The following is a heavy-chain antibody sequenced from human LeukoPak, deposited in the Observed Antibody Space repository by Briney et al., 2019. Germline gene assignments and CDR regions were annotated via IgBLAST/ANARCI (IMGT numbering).Heavy chain of an antibody. Sequence: PGGSLRPSCSASGLTFSVSAIHWVRQASGKGLEWVGRIKTKADNYATAYAASVKGRFTISRDDSTNTAYLQMNSLKTEDTAVYYCTHPAYYYNVDVWGKGTTVTVCS. CDR1: GLTFSVSA. D-gene: IGHD6-25*01. CDR2: IKTKADNYAT. V-gene: IGHV3-73*01. J-gene: IGHJ6*04. CDR3: THPAYYYNVDV.